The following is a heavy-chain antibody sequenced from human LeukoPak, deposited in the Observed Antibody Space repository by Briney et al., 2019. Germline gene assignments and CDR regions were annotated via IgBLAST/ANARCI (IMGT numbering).Heavy chain of an antibody. D-gene: IGHD5-24*01. V-gene: IGHV3-30*02. CDR1: GFSFSSYG. J-gene: IGHJ4*02. Sequence: PGGSLSLSCAASGFSFSSYGMHWVRQAPGKGLEWVAFIRYDGSHKYYADSVKGRFTISRDNSKNSLYLQMNSLRAEDTAVYYCASGDGYTFDYWGQGTLVTVSS. CDR2: IRYDGSHK. CDR3: ASGDGYTFDY.